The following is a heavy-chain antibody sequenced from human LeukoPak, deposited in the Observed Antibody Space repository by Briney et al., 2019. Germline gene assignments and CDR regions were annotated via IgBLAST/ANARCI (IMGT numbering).Heavy chain of an antibody. J-gene: IGHJ6*02. CDR1: GFTFSSYW. V-gene: IGHV3-7*01. Sequence: PGGSLRLSCAASGFTFSSYWMSWVRQAPGKGLEWVANIKQDGSEKYYVDSVKGRFTISRDNAKNSPYLQMNSLRAEDTAVYYCARAGDLRPPYYYGMDVWGQGTTVTVSS. D-gene: IGHD3-16*01. CDR2: IKQDGSEK. CDR3: ARAGDLRPPYYYGMDV.